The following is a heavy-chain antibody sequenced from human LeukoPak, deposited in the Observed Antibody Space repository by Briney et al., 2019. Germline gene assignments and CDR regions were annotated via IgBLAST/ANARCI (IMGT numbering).Heavy chain of an antibody. Sequence: SETLSLTCTVSGGSISSGGYYWSWIRQHPGKGLGWIGYIYYSGSAYYNPSLKSRVTISVDTSKNQFSLKLSSVTAADTAVYYCARDLRGLDAFDIWGQGTMVTVSS. CDR2: IYYSGSA. CDR1: GGSISSGGYY. V-gene: IGHV4-31*03. J-gene: IGHJ3*02. CDR3: ARDLRGLDAFDI. D-gene: IGHD5-24*01.